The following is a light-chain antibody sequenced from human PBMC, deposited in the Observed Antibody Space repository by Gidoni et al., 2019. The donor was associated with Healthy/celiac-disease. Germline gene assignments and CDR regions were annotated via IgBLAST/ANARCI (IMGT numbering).Light chain of an antibody. V-gene: IGKV3-11*01. Sequence: EPVLTQSPATLSLSPGERATLSCRASQSVSSYLAWYQQKPGQAPRLLIYDASNRATGIPARFSGSGSGTDFTLTISSLEPEDFAVYYCQQRSNWPSFGQGTRLEIK. CDR2: DAS. CDR3: QQRSNWPS. J-gene: IGKJ5*01. CDR1: QSVSSY.